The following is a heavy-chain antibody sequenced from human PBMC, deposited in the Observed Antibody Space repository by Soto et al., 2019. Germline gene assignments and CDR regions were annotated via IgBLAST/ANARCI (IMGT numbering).Heavy chain of an antibody. CDR2: IYHSGST. D-gene: IGHD2-2*01. J-gene: IGHJ5*02. V-gene: IGHV4-59*12. Sequence: SETLSLTCTVSGGYISSSYWSWIRQPPGKGLEWIGYIYHSGSTYYNPSLKSRVTISVDRSKNQFSLKLSSVTAADTAVYYCARVPDRWGQGTLVTVSS. CDR1: GGYISSSY. CDR3: ARVPDR.